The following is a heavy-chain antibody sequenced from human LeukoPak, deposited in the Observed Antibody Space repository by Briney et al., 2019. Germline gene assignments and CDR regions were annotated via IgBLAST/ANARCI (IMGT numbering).Heavy chain of an antibody. D-gene: IGHD6-19*01. CDR1: GFTFSSYS. CDR3: ARDRGQWLDYYMDV. Sequence: KPGGSLRLSCAASGFTFSSYSMNWVRQAPGKGLEWVSSISSSSSYIYYADSVKGRFTISGDNAKNSLYLQMNSLRAEDTAVYYCARDRGQWLDYYMDVWGKGTTVTVSS. J-gene: IGHJ6*03. V-gene: IGHV3-21*01. CDR2: ISSSSSYI.